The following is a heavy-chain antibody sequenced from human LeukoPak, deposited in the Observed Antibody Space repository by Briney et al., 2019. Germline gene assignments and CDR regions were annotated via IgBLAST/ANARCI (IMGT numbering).Heavy chain of an antibody. CDR2: IYFSGTT. J-gene: IGHJ4*02. CDR1: GGSIICGGNY. D-gene: IGHD5-18*01. CDR3: ARGRTAMDSFDY. Sequence: PSQTLSLTCTVSGGSIICGGNYWSWIRQHPGKGLEWIAYIYFSGTTYYNPSLRSRLTISLDSSKNQFSLTLTSLTAADTALYYCARGRTAMDSFDYWGQGTLVTVSS. V-gene: IGHV4-31*03.